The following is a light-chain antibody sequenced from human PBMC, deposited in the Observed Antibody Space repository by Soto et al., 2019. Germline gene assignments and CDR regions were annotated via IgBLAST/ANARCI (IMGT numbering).Light chain of an antibody. Sequence: RLTQSPSSLSASVGDTVTISCRASQDIYTYLAWYQQKPGKAPTLLSFDASSLHHGVPPRFAGSGSGSEFTLTINRLQADDFATYYCQHYTLYAAPFGQGTRV. CDR3: QHYTLYAAP. V-gene: IGKV1-5*01. J-gene: IGKJ5*01. CDR2: DAS. CDR1: QDIYTY.